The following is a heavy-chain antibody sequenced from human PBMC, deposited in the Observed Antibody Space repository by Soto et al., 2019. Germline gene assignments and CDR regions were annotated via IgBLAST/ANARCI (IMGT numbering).Heavy chain of an antibody. V-gene: IGHV4-59*08. CDR1: GGSISSYY. J-gene: IGHJ4*02. D-gene: IGHD6-25*01. Sequence: QVQLQESGPGLVKPSETLSLTCTVSGGSISSYYWSWIRQPPGKGLEWIGYIYYSGTTNYNPSLNLRLPLSVDTSKNPFSLNLSSVTAAYTPVYYCARRWRRTDYWGQGTLVTVSS. CDR3: ARRWRRTDY. CDR2: IYYSGTT.